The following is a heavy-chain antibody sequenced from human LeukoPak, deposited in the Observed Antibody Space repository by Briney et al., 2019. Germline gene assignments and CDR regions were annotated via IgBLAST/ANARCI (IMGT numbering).Heavy chain of an antibody. CDR2: IIPIFGTA. J-gene: IGHJ5*02. Sequence: GSSVKVSCKASGGTFSSYAISWVRQAPGQGLEWMGRIIPIFGTANYAQKFQGRVTITTDESTSTAYMELSSLRSEDTAVYYCARTGGWDVNWFDPWGQGTLVSFSS. V-gene: IGHV1-69*05. CDR1: GGTFSSYA. D-gene: IGHD5-12*01. CDR3: ARTGGWDVNWFDP.